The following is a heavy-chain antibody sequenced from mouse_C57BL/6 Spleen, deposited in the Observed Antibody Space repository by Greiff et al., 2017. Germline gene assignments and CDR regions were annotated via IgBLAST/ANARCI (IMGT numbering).Heavy chain of an antibody. CDR2: LDPADGDT. V-gene: IGHV14-1*01. Sequence: VQLQQPGAELVRPGASVKLSCTASGFNITDYYMHWVKQRPEQGLEWIGRLDPADGDTEYDPKFQGKATMTVDKSSNTAYLLLSSLTSEDSAVYYVTYCDSDVEDPVDYWGQGTTLTVSS. J-gene: IGHJ2*01. CDR1: GFNITDYY. D-gene: IGHD2-4*01. CDR3: TYCDSDVEDPVDY.